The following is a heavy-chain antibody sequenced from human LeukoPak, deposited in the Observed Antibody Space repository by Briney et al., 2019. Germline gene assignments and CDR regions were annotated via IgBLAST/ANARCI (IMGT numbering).Heavy chain of an antibody. D-gene: IGHD3-10*01. CDR2: VYYSGST. J-gene: IGHJ4*02. Sequence: SETLSLKCTLSDVSIGISNWNWIRQPPGKGLEWIGHVYYSGSTNYNPSLKSRVAISVDTSKNQFSLKMTSVTSAYTAVYYCARQERGSIGDAYYFDSWGPGTLVTVSS. CDR1: DVSIGISN. CDR3: ARQERGSIGDAYYFDS. V-gene: IGHV4-59*03.